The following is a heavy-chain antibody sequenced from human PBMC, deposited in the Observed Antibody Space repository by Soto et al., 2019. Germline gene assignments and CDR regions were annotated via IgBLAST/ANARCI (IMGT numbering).Heavy chain of an antibody. D-gene: IGHD3-16*02. V-gene: IGHV1-3*01. CDR2: INAGNGNT. Sequence: GASVKVSCKASGYTFTSYAMHWVRQAPGQRLEWMGWINAGNGNTKYSQKFQGRVTITRDTSASTAYMELSGLRSEDTAVYYCARPLSSNMVDKNFEYWGQGTLVTVSS. CDR3: ARPLSSNMVDKNFEY. CDR1: GYTFTSYA. J-gene: IGHJ4*02.